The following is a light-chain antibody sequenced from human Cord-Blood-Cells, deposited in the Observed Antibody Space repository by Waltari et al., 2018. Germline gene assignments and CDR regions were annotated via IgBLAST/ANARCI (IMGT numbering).Light chain of an antibody. CDR3: SSYTSSSTYV. CDR1: SSDVGGYNY. J-gene: IGLJ1*01. V-gene: IGLV2-14*01. Sequence: QSALTQPAPVSGSPGQSITISCTGTSSDVGGYNYVSWYQQHPGKAPKLMIYDVSNWPSGVSNRFSGSKSGNTASLTISGLQAEDEADYYCSSYTSSSTYVFGTGTKVTVL. CDR2: DVS.